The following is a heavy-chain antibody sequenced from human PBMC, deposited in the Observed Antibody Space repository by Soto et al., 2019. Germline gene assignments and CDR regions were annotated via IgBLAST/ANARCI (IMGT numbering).Heavy chain of an antibody. V-gene: IGHV4-39*01. CDR2: VYYGGAIFYSGNI. CDR1: GDSISSSNSH. J-gene: IGHJ3*02. CDR3: VRYDRINMKPYSPEGFHI. D-gene: IGHD3-3*02. Sequence: SETLSLTCTVSGDSISSSNSHWGWTRQPPGKGLEYIGSVYYGGAIFYSGNIYYNPSLKSRVTISVDTSKNQFSLRLSSVTAADTGVYYCVRYDRINMKPYSPEGFHIWGQGTMVTVSS.